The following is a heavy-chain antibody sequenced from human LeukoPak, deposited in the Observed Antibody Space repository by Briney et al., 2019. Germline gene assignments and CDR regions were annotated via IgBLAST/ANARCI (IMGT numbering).Heavy chain of an antibody. D-gene: IGHD6-19*01. V-gene: IGHV1-46*01. J-gene: IGHJ4*02. CDR1: GYTFTSYY. Sequence: ASVKVSCTASGYTFTSYYMHWVRQAPGQGLEWMGIINPSGGSTSYARKFQGRVTMTRDTSTSTVYMELSSLRSEDTAVYYCARDRRRYSSGWYPIDYWGQGTLVTVSS. CDR2: INPSGGST. CDR3: ARDRRRYSSGWYPIDY.